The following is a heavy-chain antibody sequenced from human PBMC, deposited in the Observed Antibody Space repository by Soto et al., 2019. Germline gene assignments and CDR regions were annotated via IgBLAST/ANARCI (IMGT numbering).Heavy chain of an antibody. CDR2: MNPYSGNT. J-gene: IGHJ5*02. D-gene: IGHD3-16*01. Sequence: QVQLVQSGAEVKQPGASVKVSCEASGYTFSDYDINWVRQAAGQGLEWMGWMNPYSGNTGYAQKFQGRVTMTTDTSITTAYMELSSLRFEDTAIYYCARGRFRRTWFDPWGQGTLVTVSS. CDR3: ARGRFRRTWFDP. V-gene: IGHV1-8*01. CDR1: GYTFSDYD.